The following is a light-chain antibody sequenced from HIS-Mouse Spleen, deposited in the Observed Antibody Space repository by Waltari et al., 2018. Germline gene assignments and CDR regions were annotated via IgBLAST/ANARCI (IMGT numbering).Light chain of an antibody. CDR1: QSVSSN. CDR3: QQYNNWHP. J-gene: IGKJ4*01. V-gene: IGKV3-15*01. Sequence: EIVMTQSPATLSVSPGERATLPCRASQSVSSNLAWYQQKPGQAPRLLIYGASTRATGIPARFSGSGSGTEFTLTISSMQSEDFAVYYCQQYNNWHPFGGGTKVEIK. CDR2: GAS.